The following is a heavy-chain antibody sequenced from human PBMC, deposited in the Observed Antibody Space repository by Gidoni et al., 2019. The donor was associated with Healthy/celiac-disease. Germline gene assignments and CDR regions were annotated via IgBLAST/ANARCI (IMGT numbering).Heavy chain of an antibody. CDR1: RFTFSRYA. D-gene: IGHD6-13*01. CDR3: AKGGLVYSSSWYEPYYFDY. CDR2: ISGSGGST. V-gene: IGHV3-23*01. J-gene: IGHJ4*02. Sequence: EVQLLESGGGLVQPGGSLRLSCAASRFTFSRYAMSWVRQAPGKGLEWVSAISGSGGSTYYADSVKGRFTISRDNSKNTLYLQMNSLRAEDTAVYYCAKGGLVYSSSWYEPYYFDYWGQGTLVTVSS.